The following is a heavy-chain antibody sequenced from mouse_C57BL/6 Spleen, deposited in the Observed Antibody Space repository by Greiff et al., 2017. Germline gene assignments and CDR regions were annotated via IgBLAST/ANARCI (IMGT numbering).Heavy chain of an antibody. J-gene: IGHJ3*01. CDR1: GFNIKDDY. D-gene: IGHD2-5*01. CDR2: IDPENGDT. CDR3: TTWYYSNSWFAY. Sequence: VQLQQSGAELVRPGASVKLSCTASGFNIKDDYMHWVKQRPEQGLEWIGWIDPENGDTEYASEFQGKSTIAADTSSNTAYLQLSSLTSEDTAVYYCTTWYYSNSWFAYWGQGTLVTVSA. V-gene: IGHV14-4*01.